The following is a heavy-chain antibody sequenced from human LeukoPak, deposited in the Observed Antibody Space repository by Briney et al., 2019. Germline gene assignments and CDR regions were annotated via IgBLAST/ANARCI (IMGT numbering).Heavy chain of an antibody. V-gene: IGHV3-66*01. Sequence: GGSLRLSCATSGFTVSDNYMSWVRQAPGKGLEWVSVIYSGGSTFYADSVKGRFTISRDSSKNTVYLQMNSLRGEDTAVYYCARTRTYSYDSSGHYYPTHFDYWGQGTLVTVSS. CDR1: GFTVSDNY. CDR2: IYSGGST. CDR3: ARTRTYSYDSSGHYYPTHFDY. D-gene: IGHD3-22*01. J-gene: IGHJ4*02.